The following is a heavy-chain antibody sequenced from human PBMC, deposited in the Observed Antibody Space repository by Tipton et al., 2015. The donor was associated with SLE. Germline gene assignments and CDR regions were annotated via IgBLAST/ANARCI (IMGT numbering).Heavy chain of an antibody. D-gene: IGHD3/OR15-3a*01. CDR3: ARAPGLDRYYDFSSYTAV. Sequence: TLSLTCAVYGGSFSGYYWSWIRQPPGKGLEWIGEINHSGGTNYNPSLKSRVTIPVDTSKNQFSLKLSSVSAADTAVYYCARAPGLDRYYDFSSYTAVWGKGTPVTVS. CDR2: INHSGGT. V-gene: IGHV4-34*01. J-gene: IGHJ6*03. CDR1: GGSFSGYY.